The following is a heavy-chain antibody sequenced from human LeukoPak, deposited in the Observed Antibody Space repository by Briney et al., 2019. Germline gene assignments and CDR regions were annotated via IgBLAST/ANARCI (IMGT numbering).Heavy chain of an antibody. J-gene: IGHJ3*02. D-gene: IGHD2-8*01. CDR2: IRTKANSYTT. V-gene: IGHV3-72*01. CDR1: GFTFSDHY. Sequence: GGSLRLSCAASGFTFSDHYMDWVRQAPGKGLGWVGRIRTKANSYTTDSAASVKGRFSVSRDDSKNSLYLQMNSLKTEDTAVYYCVRLNGQQGGAYDIWGQGTMVTVSS. CDR3: VRLNGQQGGAYDI.